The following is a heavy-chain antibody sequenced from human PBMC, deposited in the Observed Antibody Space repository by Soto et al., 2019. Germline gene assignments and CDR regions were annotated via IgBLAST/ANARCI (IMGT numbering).Heavy chain of an antibody. CDR3: ARSLFLASTDTEPFDY. CDR1: GFTFSSYG. CDR2: IWYDGSNK. V-gene: IGHV3-33*01. D-gene: IGHD3-3*02. Sequence: PGGSLRLSCAASGFTFSSYGMHWVRQAPGKGLEWVAVIWYDGSNKYYADSVRGRFTISRDNSKNTLYLQMNSLRAEDTAVYYCARSLFLASTDTEPFDYWGQGALVTVSS. J-gene: IGHJ4*02.